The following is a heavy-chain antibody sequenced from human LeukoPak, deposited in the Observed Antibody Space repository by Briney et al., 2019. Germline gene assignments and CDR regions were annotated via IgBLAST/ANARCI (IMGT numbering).Heavy chain of an antibody. CDR2: VSTSGGT. CDR1: GLTFSNSA. J-gene: IGHJ4*02. D-gene: IGHD5-12*01. V-gene: IGHV3-23*01. CDR3: AKGGKWPRFGPEY. Sequence: GGSLRLSCAASGLTFSNSAMNWVRQAPGKGLECVSSVSTSGGTYYAGSVKGRFTISRDNSKNTVHLQMNSLRAEDTAVYYCAKGGKWPRFGPEYWGQGTLVTVSS.